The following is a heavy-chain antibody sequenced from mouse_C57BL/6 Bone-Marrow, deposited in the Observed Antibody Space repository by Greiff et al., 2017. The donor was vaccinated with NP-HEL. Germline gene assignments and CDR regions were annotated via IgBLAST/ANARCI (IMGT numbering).Heavy chain of an antibody. V-gene: IGHV1-81*01. D-gene: IGHD2-2*01. Sequence: VQLQQSGAELARPGASVKLSCKASGYTFTSYGISWVKQRTGQGLEWIGEIYPRSGNTYYNEKFKGKATLTADKSSSTAYMELRSLTSEDSAVYFCARRPDLLWLRGFAYWGQGTLVTVSA. J-gene: IGHJ3*01. CDR2: IYPRSGNT. CDR3: ARRPDLLWLRGFAY. CDR1: GYTFTSYG.